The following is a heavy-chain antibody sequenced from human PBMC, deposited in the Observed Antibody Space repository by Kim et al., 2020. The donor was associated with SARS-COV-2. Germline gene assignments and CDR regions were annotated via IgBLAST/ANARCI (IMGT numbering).Heavy chain of an antibody. CDR3: AKNVHITSVTFLWYFDL. CDR2: IFGSGHGT. J-gene: IGHJ2*01. CDR1: RFTFSSSS. D-gene: IGHD2-2*01. Sequence: GGSLRLSCVASRFTFSSSSMTWVRQAPGKGLEWVSTIFGSGHGTYYPDSVKGRFVVSRDNYKNTLYLQMNNLRGDDTAIYYCAKNVHITSVTFLWYFDLWGRGSSVTVSS. V-gene: IGHV3-23*01.